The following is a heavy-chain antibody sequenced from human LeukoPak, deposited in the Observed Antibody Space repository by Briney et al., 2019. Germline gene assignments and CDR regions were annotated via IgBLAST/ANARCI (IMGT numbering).Heavy chain of an antibody. CDR2: INPNSGGT. CDR3: ASSDSSGWYCFDY. CDR1: GYTFTGYY. V-gene: IGHV1-2*02. Sequence: ASVKVSCKASGYTFTGYYMHWVRQAPGQGLEWMGWINPNSGGTNYAQKFQGRVTMTRDTSIGTAYMELSRLRSDDTAVYYCASSDSSGWYCFDYWGQGTLVTVSS. D-gene: IGHD6-19*01. J-gene: IGHJ4*02.